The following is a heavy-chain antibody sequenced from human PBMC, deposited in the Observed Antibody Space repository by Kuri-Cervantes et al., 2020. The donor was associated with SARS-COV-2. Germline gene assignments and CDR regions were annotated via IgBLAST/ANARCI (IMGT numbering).Heavy chain of an antibody. CDR1: GFTFRDYY. Sequence: SLKISCVASGFTFRDYYMSWIRQAPGKGLEWISYISSSDSTTYYADSVKGRFTISRDNAKRTLFLQMNSLRVDDTAAYYCSRGQQLIDYWGQGTLVTVSS. CDR3: SRGQQLIDY. J-gene: IGHJ4*02. CDR2: ISSSDSTT. V-gene: IGHV3-11*01. D-gene: IGHD6-13*01.